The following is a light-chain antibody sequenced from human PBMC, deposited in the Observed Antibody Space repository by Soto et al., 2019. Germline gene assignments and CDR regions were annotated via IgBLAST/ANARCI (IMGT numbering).Light chain of an antibody. CDR1: QSVSSSY. J-gene: IGKJ4*01. CDR2: GAS. Sequence: EIVLTQSPGTLSLSPGERATLSCRASQSVSSSYLAWYQKKPGQAPRLLIYGASSRATGIPDRFSGGGSGTDFTLTISRLEPEDFAVYYCQQFSSYPLTFGGGTKV. V-gene: IGKV3-20*01. CDR3: QQFSSYPLT.